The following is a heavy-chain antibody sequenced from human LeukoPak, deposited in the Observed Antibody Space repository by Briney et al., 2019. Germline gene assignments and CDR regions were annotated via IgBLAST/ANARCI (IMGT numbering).Heavy chain of an antibody. V-gene: IGHV4-4*02. CDR2: VHLDGRT. CDR3: AREGGFYRPLDY. CDR1: GGSVTSTNW. J-gene: IGHJ4*02. Sequence: KPSETLSLTSAVSGGSVTSTNWCTWVRQPPGKGLEWIGEVHLDGRTNYNPSLKSRLIMSVDLPENHISLKLTSVTAADTAVYYCAREGGFYRPLDYSGQGTLVTASS.